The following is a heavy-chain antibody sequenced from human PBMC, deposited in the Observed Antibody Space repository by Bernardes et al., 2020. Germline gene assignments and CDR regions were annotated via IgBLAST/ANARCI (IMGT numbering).Heavy chain of an antibody. V-gene: IGHV4-34*01. CDR3: ARGGPTTVVTSYFDY. CDR1: SGSFSGYY. D-gene: IGHD4-17*01. J-gene: IGHJ4*02. Sequence: SETLSLTCAVYSGSFSGYYWSWIRQPPGKGLEWIGEINHSGSTNYNPSLKSRVTISVDTSKNQFSLKLSSVTAADTAVYYCARGGPTTVVTSYFDYWGQGTLVTVSS. CDR2: INHSGST.